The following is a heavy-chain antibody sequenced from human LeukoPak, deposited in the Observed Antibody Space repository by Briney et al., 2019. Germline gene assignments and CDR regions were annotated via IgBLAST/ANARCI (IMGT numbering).Heavy chain of an antibody. J-gene: IGHJ4*02. V-gene: IGHV1-18*04. D-gene: IGHD3-9*01. Sequence: ASVKVSCKASGYTFTDYYMHWVRQAPGQGHEWMGWISAYNGNTNYAQKLQGRVTMTTDTSTSTAYMELRSLRSDDTAVYYCARDRRYYDILTGYYGYWGQGTLVTVSS. CDR1: GYTFTDYY. CDR3: ARDRRYYDILTGYYGY. CDR2: ISAYNGNT.